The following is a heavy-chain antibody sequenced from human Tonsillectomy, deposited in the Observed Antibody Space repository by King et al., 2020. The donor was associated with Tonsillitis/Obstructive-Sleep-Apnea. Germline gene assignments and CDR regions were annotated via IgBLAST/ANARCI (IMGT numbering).Heavy chain of an antibody. CDR1: GFTFSSYA. CDR3: ARDGGRAYDFWSSNDYYYYMDV. V-gene: IGHV3-30*01. J-gene: IGHJ6*03. CDR2: ISYDGSNK. D-gene: IGHD3-3*01. Sequence: VQLVESGGGVVQPGRSLRLSCAASGFTFSSYAMHWVRQAPGKGLEWVAVISYDGSNKYYADSVKGRFTISRDNSKNTLYLQMNSLRAEDTAVYYCARDGGRAYDFWSSNDYYYYMDVWGKGTTVTVSS.